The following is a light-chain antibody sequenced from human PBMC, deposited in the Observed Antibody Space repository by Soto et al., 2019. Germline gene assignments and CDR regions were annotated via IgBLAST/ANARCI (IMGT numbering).Light chain of an antibody. CDR2: EGS. CDR1: SSDVGSYNP. J-gene: IGLJ1*01. CDR3: SSYTSSSTLYV. Sequence: QSALTQPASVSGSPGQSITISCTGTSSDVGSYNPVSWYQQHPGKAPKLMIYEGSERPSGVSDRFSGSKSGNTASLTISGLQAEDEADYYCSSYTSSSTLYVFGTGTKLTVL. V-gene: IGLV2-14*02.